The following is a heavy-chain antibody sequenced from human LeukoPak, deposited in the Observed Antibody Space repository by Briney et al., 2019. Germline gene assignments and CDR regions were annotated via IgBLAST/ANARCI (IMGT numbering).Heavy chain of an antibody. J-gene: IGHJ4*02. CDR2: ISGSGGST. V-gene: IGHV3-23*01. D-gene: IGHD6-13*01. Sequence: GGSLRLSCAASGFTFSSYGMSWVRQAPGKGLEWVSAISGSGGSTYYADSVKGRFTISRDNSKNTLYLQMNSLSAEDTAVYYCAKTEYSSSWYYDYWGQGTLVTVSS. CDR1: GFTFSSYG. CDR3: AKTEYSSSWYYDY.